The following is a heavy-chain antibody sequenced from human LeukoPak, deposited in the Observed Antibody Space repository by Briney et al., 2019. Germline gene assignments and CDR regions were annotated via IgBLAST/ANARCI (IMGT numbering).Heavy chain of an antibody. CDR3: AREIAEGFDY. V-gene: IGHV3-7*01. J-gene: IGHJ4*02. CDR1: GFTFSSYS. Sequence: GGSLRLSCAASGFTFSSYSMNWVRQAPGKGLEWVANIKQDGSDKNYVDFVKGRFTISRDNAKNALFLQMNSLRAEDTAVYYCAREIAEGFDYWGQGTLVTVSS. CDR2: IKQDGSDK.